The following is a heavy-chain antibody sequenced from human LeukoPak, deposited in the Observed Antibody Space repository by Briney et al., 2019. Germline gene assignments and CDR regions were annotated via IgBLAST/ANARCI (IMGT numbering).Heavy chain of an antibody. CDR3: ARATPTDDSVIDP. V-gene: IGHV1-69*05. CDR2: IIPIFGTA. Sequence: SVKVSCKASGGTFSSCAISWVRQAPGQGLEWMGGIIPIFGTANYAQKFQGRVTITTDESTSTAYMELSSLRSEDTAMYYCARATPTDDSVIDPWGQGTLVTVSS. J-gene: IGHJ5*02. D-gene: IGHD3-3*01. CDR1: GGTFSSCA.